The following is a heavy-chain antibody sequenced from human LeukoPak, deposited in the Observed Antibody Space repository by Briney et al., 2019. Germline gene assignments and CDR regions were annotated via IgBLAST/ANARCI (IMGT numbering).Heavy chain of an antibody. V-gene: IGHV4-39*07. CDR1: GGSISSSSYY. J-gene: IGHJ4*02. D-gene: IGHD3-10*01. Sequence: PSETLSLTCTVSGGSISSSSYYWGWIRQPPGKGLEWIGSIYYSGSTYYNPSLKSRVTISVDTSKNQFSLKLSSVTAADTAVYYCARAPYRVAHFDYWGQGTLVTVSS. CDR2: IYYSGST. CDR3: ARAPYRVAHFDY.